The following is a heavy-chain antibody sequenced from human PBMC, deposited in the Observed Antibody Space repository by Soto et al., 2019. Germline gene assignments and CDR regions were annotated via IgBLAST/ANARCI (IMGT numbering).Heavy chain of an antibody. V-gene: IGHV3-23*01. D-gene: IGHD2-8*01. J-gene: IGHJ5*02. Sequence: GGSLRLSSTGSGFSFFSYATRWVRQAPGKGLEWVSTISGSGGHTYYADSVKGRFVVSRDNDKNTGYLHMSSLTGEDTAVYFCAKIEMGWFAHWGQGTRVTVSA. CDR3: AKIEMGWFAH. CDR2: ISGSGGHT. CDR1: GFSFFSYA.